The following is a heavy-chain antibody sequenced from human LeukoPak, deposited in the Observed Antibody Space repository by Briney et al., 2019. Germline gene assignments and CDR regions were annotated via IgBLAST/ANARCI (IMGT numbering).Heavy chain of an antibody. CDR2: ISSSSSAI. D-gene: IGHD3-9*01. CDR3: ARDYWYFD. V-gene: IGHV3-48*02. Sequence: GGSLRLSCAASGFTFSSYNMNWVRQAPGKGLEWVSYISSSSSAIYYADSVKGRFTISRDNAKNSLHLQMNSLRDEDTAVYYCARDYWYFDWGKGNWLTVSS. J-gene: IGHJ4*02. CDR1: GFTFSSYN.